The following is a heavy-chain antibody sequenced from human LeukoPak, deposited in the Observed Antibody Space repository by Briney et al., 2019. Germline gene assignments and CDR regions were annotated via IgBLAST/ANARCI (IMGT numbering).Heavy chain of an antibody. CDR1: GGTFSSYA. V-gene: IGHV1-69*13. D-gene: IGHD3-22*01. CDR3: AGSVFAYYYDSSGYFTLDY. Sequence: ASVNVSCKASGGTFSSYAISWVRQAPGQGLEWMGGIIPIFGTANYAQKFQGRVTITADESTSTAYMELSSLRSEDTAVYYCAGSVFAYYYDSSGYFTLDYWGQGTLVTVPS. CDR2: IIPIFGTA. J-gene: IGHJ4*02.